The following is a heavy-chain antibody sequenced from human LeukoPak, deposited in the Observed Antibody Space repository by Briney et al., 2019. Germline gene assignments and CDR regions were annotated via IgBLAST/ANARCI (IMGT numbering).Heavy chain of an antibody. D-gene: IGHD6-19*01. CDR2: INPNSGGT. V-gene: IGHV1-2*02. Sequence: GASVRVSCKASGDTFTGYYMHWVRQGPGQGLEWMGWINPNSGGTNYAQKFQGRVTMTRDTSISTAYMELSRLRSDDTAVYYCARDSSGWYPGNWFDPWGQGTLVTVSS. J-gene: IGHJ5*02. CDR1: GDTFTGYY. CDR3: ARDSSGWYPGNWFDP.